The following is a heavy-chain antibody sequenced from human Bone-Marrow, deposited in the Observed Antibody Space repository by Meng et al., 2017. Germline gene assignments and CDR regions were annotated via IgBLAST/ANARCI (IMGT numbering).Heavy chain of an antibody. CDR1: VVTFSSYA. CDR2: IIPIFGTA. CDR3: ARRHGIFTFGGVKFNAFDI. D-gene: IGHD3-16*01. J-gene: IGHJ3*02. Sequence: SVKVSCKASVVTFSSYAISWVRQGPGQGLEWMGGIIPIFGTANHAQKFQGRVTITADKSTSRAYMELSSLRSEDTAVYYCARRHGIFTFGGVKFNAFDIWGQGTMVTVSS. V-gene: IGHV1-69*06.